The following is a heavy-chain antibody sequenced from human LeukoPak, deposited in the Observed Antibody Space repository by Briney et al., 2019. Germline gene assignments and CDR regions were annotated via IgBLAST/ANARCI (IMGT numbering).Heavy chain of an antibody. J-gene: IGHJ4*02. D-gene: IGHD3-22*01. CDR1: GFTFSSYT. Sequence: GGSLRLSCAASGFTFSSYTIHWVRQAPGKGLEWVAGISYDGSNEYYAESVKSRFTISRDKSKNTLYLQMNSLRTEDTALYYCARGSYYFASSGSFDYWGQGTLVTVSS. CDR3: ARGSYYFASSGSFDY. V-gene: IGHV3-30*04. CDR2: ISYDGSNE.